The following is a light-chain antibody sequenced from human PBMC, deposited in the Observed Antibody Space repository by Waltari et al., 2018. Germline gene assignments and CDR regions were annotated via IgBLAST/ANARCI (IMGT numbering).Light chain of an antibody. J-gene: IGLJ1*01. V-gene: IGLV1-47*01. CDR1: RPDSGDNY. CDR3: AAWDDNLLYV. Sequence: QSVLTQPPSASGTPGQRVTISCSGTRPDSGDNYLFWYKQPPGTAPKLLIYGNTQRHSGVPDRFSGSKSGTSASLAISDLRSEDEADYYCAAWDDNLLYVFGTGTKVTVL. CDR2: GNT.